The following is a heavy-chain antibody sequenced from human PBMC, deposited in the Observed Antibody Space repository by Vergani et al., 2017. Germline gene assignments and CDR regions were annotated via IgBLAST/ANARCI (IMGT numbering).Heavy chain of an antibody. CDR2: IIPIFGTA. J-gene: IGHJ4*02. Sequence: QVQLVQSGAEVKKPGASVKVSCKASGYTFTGYYMHWVRQAPGQRLEWMGGIIPIFGTANYAQKFQGRVTITADESTSTAYMELSSLRSEDTAVYYCAREQTNAYCGGDCYPNFDYWGQGTLVTVSS. D-gene: IGHD2-21*02. CDR3: AREQTNAYCGGDCYPNFDY. V-gene: IGHV1-69*01. CDR1: GYTFTGYY.